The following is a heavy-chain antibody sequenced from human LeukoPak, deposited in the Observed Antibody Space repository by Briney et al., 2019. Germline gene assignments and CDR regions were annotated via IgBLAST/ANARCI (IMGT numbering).Heavy chain of an antibody. CDR2: INPGDSDT. D-gene: IGHD2-2*01. V-gene: IGHV5-51*01. J-gene: IGHJ4*01. CDR3: ARHMQGFDY. Sequence: GDSLKISCNASGNRFSNSWLGGVRQMSGKGLEGMGIINPGDSDTRYSPSSQGPVTISADKPISTAYLQLTSREASDPAQHFCARHMQGFDYRGPRTLVTGSS. CDR1: GNRFSNSW.